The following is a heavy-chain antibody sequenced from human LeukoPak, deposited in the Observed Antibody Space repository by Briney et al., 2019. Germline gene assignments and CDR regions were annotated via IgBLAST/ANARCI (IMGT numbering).Heavy chain of an antibody. V-gene: IGHV3-30*02. CDR3: HVLLWFGELLGFDY. CDR1: GFTFSSYG. D-gene: IGHD3-10*01. J-gene: IGHJ4*02. CDR2: IRYDGSNK. Sequence: GGSLRLSCAASGFTFSSYGMHWVRQAPGKGLEWVAFIRYDGSNKYYADSVKGRFTISRDNSKNTLYLQMNSLRAEDTAVYYCHVLLWFGELLGFDYWGQGTLVTVSS.